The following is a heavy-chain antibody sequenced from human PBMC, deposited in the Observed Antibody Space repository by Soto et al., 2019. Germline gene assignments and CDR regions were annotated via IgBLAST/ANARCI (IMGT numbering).Heavy chain of an antibody. CDR1: GGTFSSYA. CDR2: IIPIFGTA. CDR3: AREREGPIIMRVVPSYYYGMAV. J-gene: IGHJ6*02. D-gene: IGHD3-22*01. V-gene: IGHV1-69*01. Sequence: QVQLVQSGAEVKTPGSSVKVSCKASGGTFSSYAIGWVRQAPGQGLEWMGGIIPIFGTANYAQKFQCRVTIPGDESTGTAYIELRSLSSEEPAVYDCAREREGPIIMRVVPSYYYGMAVWGQGPTVTVSS.